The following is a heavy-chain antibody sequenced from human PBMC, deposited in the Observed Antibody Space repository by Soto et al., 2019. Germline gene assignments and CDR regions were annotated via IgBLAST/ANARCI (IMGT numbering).Heavy chain of an antibody. CDR2: VSDSGST. CDR1: GGSITNYY. Sequence: QVQLQESGPGLVKPSETLSLMCTVSGGSITNYYWSWIRQSPAKRPEWIGYVSDSGSTKYNPSLKSRVTISVDTSKNQFSLKLTSLTAADTAVYYCARERVGHSAMDVWGQGTTVTVSS. V-gene: IGHV4-59*12. D-gene: IGHD1-26*01. J-gene: IGHJ6*02. CDR3: ARERVGHSAMDV.